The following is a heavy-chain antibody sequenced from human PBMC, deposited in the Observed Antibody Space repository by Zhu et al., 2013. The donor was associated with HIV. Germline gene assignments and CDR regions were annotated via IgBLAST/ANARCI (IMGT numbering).Heavy chain of an antibody. CDR2: INPNSGGT. V-gene: IGHV1-2*02. D-gene: IGHD4-17*01. CDR3: ARGDGDYPGKGYYYGMDV. J-gene: IGHJ6*02. CDR1: GYTFTGYY. Sequence: QVQLVQSGAEVKKPGASVKVSCKASGYTFTGYYMHWVRQAPGQGLEWMGWINPNSGGTNYAQKFQGRVTMIRDTSISTAYMELSRLRSDDTAVYYCARGDGDYPGKGYYYGMDVWGQGTTVTVSS.